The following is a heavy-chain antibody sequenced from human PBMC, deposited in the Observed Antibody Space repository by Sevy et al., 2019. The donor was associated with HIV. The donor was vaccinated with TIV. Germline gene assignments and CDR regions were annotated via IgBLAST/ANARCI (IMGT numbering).Heavy chain of an antibody. J-gene: IGHJ4*02. Sequence: GGSLRLSCSASGFSFSSFGMHWVRQAPGKGLEYVSAISSNGGSTYYADSVKGRFTISRDNSKKTLYLQMSSLRAEDTAVYYRVKNVDTTTAYFDYWGQGTLVTVSS. CDR3: VKNVDTTTAYFDY. CDR2: ISSNGGST. V-gene: IGHV3-64D*06. D-gene: IGHD3-22*01. CDR1: GFSFSSFG.